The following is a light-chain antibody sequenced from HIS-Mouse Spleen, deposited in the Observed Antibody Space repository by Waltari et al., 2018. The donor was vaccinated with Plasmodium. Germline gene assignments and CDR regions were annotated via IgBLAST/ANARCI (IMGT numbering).Light chain of an antibody. CDR3: YSTDSSGNHRV. CDR2: EDS. Sequence: SYELTQPPSVSVSPGQTARLTCSGAALPQNYAQWYQQKSGQAPVLVIYEDSKRPSGTPERFSGSSSGTMATLTISGAQVEDEADYYCYSTDSSGNHRVFGGGTKLTVL. J-gene: IGLJ3*02. V-gene: IGLV3-10*01. CDR1: ALPQNY.